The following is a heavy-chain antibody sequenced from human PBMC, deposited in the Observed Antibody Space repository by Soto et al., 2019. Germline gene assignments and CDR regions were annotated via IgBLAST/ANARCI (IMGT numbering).Heavy chain of an antibody. CDR3: ARGRGRGIAARDGYYFGY. D-gene: IGHD6-6*01. Sequence: PSETLSLTCAVYGGSFSGYYWSWIRQPPGKGLEWIGEINHSGSTNYNPSLKSRVTISVATSKNQFSLKLSSVTAADTAVYYCARGRGRGIAARDGYYFGYWGEGTQVTVSS. CDR2: INHSGST. CDR1: GGSFSGYY. J-gene: IGHJ4*02. V-gene: IGHV4-34*01.